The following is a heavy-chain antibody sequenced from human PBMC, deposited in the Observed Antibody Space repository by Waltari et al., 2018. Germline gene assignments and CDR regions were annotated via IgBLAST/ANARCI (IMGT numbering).Heavy chain of an antibody. Sequence: EVQLVQSGAEVKKPGATVKISCKASGYTFTDYYMHWVQQAPGKGLEWMGRVDPEDGETIYAEKFQGRVTITADTSTDTAYMELSSLRSEDTAVYYCARGGLSLVGATHFDYWGQGTLVTVSS. CDR3: ARGGLSLVGATHFDY. CDR2: VDPEDGET. D-gene: IGHD1-26*01. V-gene: IGHV1-69-2*01. J-gene: IGHJ4*02. CDR1: GYTFTDYY.